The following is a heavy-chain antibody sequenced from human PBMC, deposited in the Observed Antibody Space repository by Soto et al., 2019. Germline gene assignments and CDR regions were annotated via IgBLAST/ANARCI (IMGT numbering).Heavy chain of an antibody. D-gene: IGHD3-3*01. CDR1: GCTFSSYA. J-gene: IGHJ6*02. CDR3: ARNTIFGVVIPAGDYGMDV. CDR2: IIPILGTA. Sequence: SVKVSCKASGCTFSSYAISWVRQAPGQGLEWMGGIIPILGTANYAQKFQGRVTITADESTSTAYMELSSLRSEDTAVYYCARNTIFGVVIPAGDYGMDVWGQGTTVTVSS. V-gene: IGHV1-69*13.